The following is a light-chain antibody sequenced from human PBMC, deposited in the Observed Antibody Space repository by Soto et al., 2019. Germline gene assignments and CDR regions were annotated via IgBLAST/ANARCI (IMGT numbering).Light chain of an antibody. CDR2: EVG. CDR1: SSDVGSYTL. Sequence: QSVLTQPASVSGSPGQSITISCTGSSSDVGSYTLVSWYQQHPGKVPKLMIYEVGKRPSGVFVRFSGSRSGNTASLTISGLQAEDEADYFCWSYAGSFTYVFGTGTKVTVL. J-gene: IGLJ1*01. CDR3: WSYAGSFTYV. V-gene: IGLV2-23*02.